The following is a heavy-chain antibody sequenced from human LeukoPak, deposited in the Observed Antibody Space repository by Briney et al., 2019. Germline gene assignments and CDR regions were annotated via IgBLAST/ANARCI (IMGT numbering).Heavy chain of an antibody. CDR2: INSDGSST. D-gene: IGHD3-3*01. CDR1: ESAFNRNW. CDR3: AREGAYDSSTYYGMDV. Sequence: PSRAAWESAFNRNWVDLVRRATVKKMVWVSRINSDGSSTSYADSVKGRFTISRDNAKNTLYLQMNSLRAEDTAVYYCAREGAYDSSTYYGMDVWGQGTTVTVSS. J-gene: IGHJ6*02. V-gene: IGHV3-74*01.